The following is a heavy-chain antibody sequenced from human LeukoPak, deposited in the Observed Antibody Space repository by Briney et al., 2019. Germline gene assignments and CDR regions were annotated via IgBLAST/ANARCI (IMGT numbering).Heavy chain of an antibody. CDR3: AKGLSIGYCSSTSCSEYFHH. J-gene: IGHJ1*01. V-gene: IGHV3-66*02. D-gene: IGHD2-2*01. Sequence: PGGSLRLSCAASGFTFSDAWMSWVRQAPGKGLEWVSVIYSSGTTYYADSVKGRFTISRDNSKNTLYLQMNSLRAEDTAVYFCAKGLSIGYCSSTSCSEYFHHWGQGTLVTVSS. CDR2: IYSSGTT. CDR1: GFTFSDAW.